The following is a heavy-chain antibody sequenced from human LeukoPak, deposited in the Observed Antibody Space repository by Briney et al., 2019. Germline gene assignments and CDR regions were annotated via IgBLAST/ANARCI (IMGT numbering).Heavy chain of an antibody. CDR3: ARRHKYDFWSGYYQTANDAFDI. CDR2: VNHSGRT. D-gene: IGHD3-3*01. J-gene: IGHJ3*02. Sequence: SETLSLTCAVYGRSFSGYYWSWVRQPPGKGLEWMGEVNHSGRTSYNPSLKSRVTISVDTSKNQFSLKMSSVTAADTALYYCARRHKYDFWSGYYQTANDAFDIWGQGTMVTVSS. V-gene: IGHV4-34*01. CDR1: GRSFSGYY.